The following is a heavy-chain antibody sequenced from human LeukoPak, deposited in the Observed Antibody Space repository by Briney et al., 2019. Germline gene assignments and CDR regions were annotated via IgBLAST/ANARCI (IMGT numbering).Heavy chain of an antibody. D-gene: IGHD6-13*01. J-gene: IGHJ4*02. CDR1: GYTFSSYW. CDR2: TKQDGREK. CDR3: AREGIWAPLLFDY. Sequence: GGSLRLSCAASGYTFSSYWMSWVRPAPGKGREWVAHTKQDGREKYYVHSVKGRFTISRDNAKNSLYLQMNSLRAEDTAVYYCAREGIWAPLLFDYWVQGTLVAVSS. V-gene: IGHV3-7*01.